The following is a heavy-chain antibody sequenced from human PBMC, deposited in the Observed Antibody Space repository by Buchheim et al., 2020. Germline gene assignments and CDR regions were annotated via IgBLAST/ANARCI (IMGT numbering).Heavy chain of an antibody. Sequence: QVQLVESGGGVVQPGRSLRLSCAASGFTFSNFAMHWVRQAPGKGLEWVAAIWFDGSNKYYVDSVKGRFTISRDNSVNTLSLEMSSLRADDTAVYYCVRDRGVAFDSWGQGTL. V-gene: IGHV3-33*01. CDR3: VRDRGVAFDS. J-gene: IGHJ4*01. D-gene: IGHD1-26*01. CDR2: IWFDGSNK. CDR1: GFTFSNFA.